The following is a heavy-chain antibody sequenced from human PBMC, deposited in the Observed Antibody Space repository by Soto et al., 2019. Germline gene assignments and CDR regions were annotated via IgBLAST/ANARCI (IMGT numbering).Heavy chain of an antibody. Sequence: EVQLVESGGGLIPRGGSLSLSCAASGFRLSDYNMNWVRQAPGKGLEWLSYISSGTTIYYADSVRGRSTISRDSAKNSLYLQLTSLRDEDTAVYYCARGPLTTKVYFDVWGQGILVTVSS. CDR2: ISSGTTI. CDR3: ARGPLTTKVYFDV. J-gene: IGHJ4*02. D-gene: IGHD4-17*01. V-gene: IGHV3-48*02. CDR1: GFRLSDYN.